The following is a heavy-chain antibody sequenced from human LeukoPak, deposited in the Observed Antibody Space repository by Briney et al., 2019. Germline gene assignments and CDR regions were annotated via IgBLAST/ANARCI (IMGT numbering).Heavy chain of an antibody. D-gene: IGHD3/OR15-3a*01. Sequence: GGSLRLSCAASGFTFWDTWMNWVRQVPGQGLEWVANIKQDGSEKFYVASVKGRFTISRDNGKSSLYLQMNSLRAEDTALYYCATSYDMGWLIGYWGQGTLVTVSS. J-gene: IGHJ4*02. CDR3: ATSYDMGWLIGY. V-gene: IGHV3-7*03. CDR1: GFTFWDTW. CDR2: IKQDGSEK.